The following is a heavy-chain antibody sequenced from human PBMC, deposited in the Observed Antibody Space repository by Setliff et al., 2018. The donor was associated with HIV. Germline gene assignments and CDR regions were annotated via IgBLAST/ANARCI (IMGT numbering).Heavy chain of an antibody. CDR2: IYYSGST. CDR1: GGSISSGGYY. J-gene: IGHJ3*02. D-gene: IGHD3-16*01. V-gene: IGHV4-31*03. Sequence: SETLSLTCTVSGGSISSGGYYWSWIRQHPGKGLEWIGYIYYSGSTYYNPSLKSRVTISVDTSKNQFSLKLSSVTAADTAVYYCARDGGEKEALDIWGQGTMVTVSS. CDR3: ARDGGEKEALDI.